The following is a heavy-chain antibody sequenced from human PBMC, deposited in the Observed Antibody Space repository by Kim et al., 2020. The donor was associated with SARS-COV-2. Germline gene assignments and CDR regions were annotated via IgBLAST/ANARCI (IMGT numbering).Heavy chain of an antibody. CDR1: GGSISSSSYY. D-gene: IGHD3-9*01. V-gene: IGHV4-39*01. CDR2: IYYSGST. J-gene: IGHJ4*02. Sequence: SETLSLTCTVSGGSISSSSYYWGWIRQPPGKGLEWIGSIYYSGSTYYNPSLKSRVTISVDTSKNQFSLKLSSVTAADTAVYYCARVAHNRYFDWPDDYWGQGTLVTVSS. CDR3: ARVAHNRYFDWPDDY.